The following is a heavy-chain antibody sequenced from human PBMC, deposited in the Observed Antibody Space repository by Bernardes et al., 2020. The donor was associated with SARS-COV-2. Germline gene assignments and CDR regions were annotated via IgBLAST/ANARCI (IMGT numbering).Heavy chain of an antibody. D-gene: IGHD2-21*01. Sequence: ASVKVSCKASGNTLTTYYISWMRQAPGQGLEWMGIINPSVSFTTYAQSMQGRVTLTRDTSTSTVYMELSSLRSDDTAVYYCATARGVIGTAWRYFDYWGQGTLVTVSS. CDR2: INPSVSFT. CDR3: ATARGVIGTAWRYFDY. J-gene: IGHJ4*02. V-gene: IGHV1-46*04. CDR1: GNTLTTYY.